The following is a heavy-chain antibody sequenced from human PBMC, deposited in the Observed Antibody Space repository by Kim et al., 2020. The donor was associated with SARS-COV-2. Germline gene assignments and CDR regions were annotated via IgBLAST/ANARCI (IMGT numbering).Heavy chain of an antibody. CDR1: GFTFSSYA. J-gene: IGHJ4*02. D-gene: IGHD6-13*01. V-gene: IGHV3-23*01. Sequence: GGSLRLSCAASGFTFSSYAMSWVRQAPGKGLEWVSGIFGSGGSTYYADSVRGRFTISRDNSKNTLYLQMNSLRAEDTAVYYCARPIREATAGKDAFDYWGQGTLVTVSS. CDR3: ARPIREATAGKDAFDY. CDR2: IFGSGGST.